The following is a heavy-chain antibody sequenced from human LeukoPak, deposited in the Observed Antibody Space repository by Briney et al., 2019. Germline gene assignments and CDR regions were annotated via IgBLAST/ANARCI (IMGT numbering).Heavy chain of an antibody. CDR3: AKARTAISGSYYLFDY. Sequence: GGSLRLSCAASGFTFSSYSMNWVRQAPGKGLEWVSSISSSSSYIYYADSVKGRFTISRDNAKNSLYLQMNSLRAEDTALYYCAKARTAISGSYYLFDYWGQGTLVTVSS. CDR2: ISSSSSYI. J-gene: IGHJ4*02. D-gene: IGHD1-26*01. V-gene: IGHV3-21*04. CDR1: GFTFSSYS.